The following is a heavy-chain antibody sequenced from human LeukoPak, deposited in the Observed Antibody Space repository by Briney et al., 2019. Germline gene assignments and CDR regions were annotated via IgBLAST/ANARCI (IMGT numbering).Heavy chain of an antibody. Sequence: PGGSLRLSCAPSGFTFSSYAMSWVRQAPGKGLEWVSSISGSGGSTYYADSVKGRFTISRDNSKNTLYLQMNSLRAEDTAVYYCARGVKADIVVVPAALGFDPWGQGTLVTVSS. CDR2: ISGSGGST. V-gene: IGHV3-23*01. CDR1: GFTFSSYA. D-gene: IGHD2-2*01. J-gene: IGHJ5*02. CDR3: ARGVKADIVVVPAALGFDP.